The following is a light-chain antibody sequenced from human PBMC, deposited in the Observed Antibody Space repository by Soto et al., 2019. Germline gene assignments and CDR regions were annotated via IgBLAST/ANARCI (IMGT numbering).Light chain of an antibody. CDR3: QVWDSTTVV. Sequence: SYELTQPLSVSVALGQTARVTCGGNNIGSKSVHWYQQKPGQAPVLVIYRDTNRPSGIPEAFSGSNSGNTATLTISRAQAGDEADYYCQVWDSTTVVFGGGTKVTVL. CDR2: RDT. V-gene: IGLV3-9*01. CDR1: NIGSKS. J-gene: IGLJ3*02.